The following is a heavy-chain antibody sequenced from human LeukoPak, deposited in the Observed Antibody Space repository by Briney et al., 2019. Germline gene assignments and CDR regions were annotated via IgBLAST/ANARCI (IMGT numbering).Heavy chain of an antibody. D-gene: IGHD6-6*01. CDR1: GFTFGDYA. V-gene: IGHV3-49*03. CDR3: TRAGIAARQLRY. J-gene: IGHJ4*02. CDR2: IRSKAYGGTT. Sequence: GGSLRLSCTASGFTFGDYAMSWFRQAPGKGLEWVGFIRSKAYGGTTEYAASVKGRFSISRDDSKSIAYLQMNSLKTEDAAVYYCTRAGIAARQLRYWGQGTLVTVSS.